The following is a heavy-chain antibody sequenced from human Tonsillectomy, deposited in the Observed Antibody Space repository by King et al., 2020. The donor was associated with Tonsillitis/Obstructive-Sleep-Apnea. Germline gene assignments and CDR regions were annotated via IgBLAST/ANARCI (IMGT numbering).Heavy chain of an antibody. V-gene: IGHV3-23*04. J-gene: IGHJ5*02. CDR2: LSDTGGST. CDR1: GFTFSLYP. Sequence: VQLVESGGGLVQPGGSLRLSCAASGFTFSLYPMTWVRQAPGKGLEWVSALSDTGGSTYYADSVRGRFTISRDNSKNMLYLQMHSLRAEDTAVYYCANDVQEGFPRGVWVDPWGQGTLVTVSS. CDR3: ANDVQEGFPRGVWVDP. D-gene: IGHD3-10*01.